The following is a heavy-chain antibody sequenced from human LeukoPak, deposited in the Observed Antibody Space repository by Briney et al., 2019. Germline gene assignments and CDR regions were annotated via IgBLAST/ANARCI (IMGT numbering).Heavy chain of an antibody. Sequence: ASVKVSCKASGYTFTSYGISWVRQAPGKGLEWVSAIYADGYTRDAASVKGRFSISRHNSKNTVYLQMDNLRPEDTAVYYCARDRRGEKDFDVWGPGTMVTVSS. CDR3: ARDRRGEKDFDV. CDR2: IYADGYT. J-gene: IGHJ3*01. CDR1: GYTFTSYG. V-gene: IGHV3-53*04.